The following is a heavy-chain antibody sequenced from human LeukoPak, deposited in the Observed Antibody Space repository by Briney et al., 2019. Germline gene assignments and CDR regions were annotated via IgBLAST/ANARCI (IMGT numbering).Heavy chain of an antibody. D-gene: IGHD3-10*01. CDR1: GFTFSSYW. CDR2: INSDGSTT. J-gene: IGHJ4*02. V-gene: IGHV3-74*01. CDR3: ARSYYYFDY. Sequence: EGSLRLSCAASGFTFSSYWMHWVRQAPGKGLVWVSRINSDGSTTNYADSVKGRFTISRDNAKNTLYLQMNSLRVEDTAVYYCARSYYYFDYWGQGTLVTVSS.